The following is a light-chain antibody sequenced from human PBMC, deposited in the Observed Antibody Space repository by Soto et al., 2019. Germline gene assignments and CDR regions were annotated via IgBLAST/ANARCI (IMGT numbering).Light chain of an antibody. V-gene: IGKV3-11*01. J-gene: IGKJ2*01. CDR1: QSVSSY. Sequence: EIVLTQSPATLSLSPGERATLSCRASQSVSSYLAWYQQKPGQAPRLLIYDASNRAPGIPARFSCSGSGTDFTLPSCRLVPEGFEDYYCQQRRNWPVTFGQGTKLEIK. CDR2: DAS. CDR3: QQRRNWPVT.